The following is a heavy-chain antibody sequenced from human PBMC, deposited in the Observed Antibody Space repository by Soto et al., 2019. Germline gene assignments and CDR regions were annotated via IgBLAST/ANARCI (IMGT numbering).Heavy chain of an antibody. V-gene: IGHV4-59*01. CDR2: IYYSGST. Sequence: SETLSLTCTVSGGSISSDYWSWIRQPPGKGLEWIGYIYYSGSTKYNPSLKSRVTISVDTSKNQCSLRVSSVTAADTAVYYCAGRRGRHRDQNWFDPWGQGTLVTVSS. D-gene: IGHD2-21*01. J-gene: IGHJ5*02. CDR1: GGSISSDY. CDR3: AGRRGRHRDQNWFDP.